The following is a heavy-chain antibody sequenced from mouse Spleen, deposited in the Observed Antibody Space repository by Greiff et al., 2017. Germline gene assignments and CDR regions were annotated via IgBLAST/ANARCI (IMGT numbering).Heavy chain of an antibody. Sequence: DVKLVESGGGLVKLGGSLKLSCAASGFTFSSYAMSWVRQTPEKRLEWVATISSGGGNTYYPASVKGRFTISRDNAKNTLYLQMSSLKSEDTAMYYCARRWIYYDYGGLYAMDYWGQGTSGTVSS. J-gene: IGHJ4*01. CDR3: ARRWIYYDYGGLYAMDY. CDR2: ISSGGGNT. CDR1: GFTFSSYA. V-gene: IGHV5-9*04. D-gene: IGHD2-4*01.